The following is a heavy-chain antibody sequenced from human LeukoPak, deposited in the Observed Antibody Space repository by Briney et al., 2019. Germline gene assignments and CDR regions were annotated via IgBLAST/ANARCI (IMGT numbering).Heavy chain of an antibody. CDR1: GFTFSSYS. J-gene: IGHJ4*02. CDR2: ISSSSSYI. D-gene: IGHD2-15*01. V-gene: IGHV3-21*01. CDR3: ARGTCSGGSCYSGILRFDY. Sequence: KSGGSLRLSCAASGFTFSSYSMNWVRQAPGKGLEWVSSISSSSSYIYYADSVKGRFTISRDNAKNSLYLQMNSLRAEDTAVYYCARGTCSGGSCYSGILRFDYWGQGTLVTVSS.